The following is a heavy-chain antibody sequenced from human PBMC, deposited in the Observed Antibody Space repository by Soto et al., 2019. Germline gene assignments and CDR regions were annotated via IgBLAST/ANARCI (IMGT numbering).Heavy chain of an antibody. Sequence: GASVKVSCKVSGYTLTELSMHWVRQAPGKGLEWMGGFDPEDGETIYAQKFQGRVTMTEDTSTDTAYMELSSLRSEDTAVYYCATDPENSGAEGYWGQGTLVTVSS. V-gene: IGHV1-24*01. CDR1: GYTLTELS. J-gene: IGHJ4*02. CDR3: ATDPENSGAEGY. CDR2: FDPEDGET. D-gene: IGHD6-19*01.